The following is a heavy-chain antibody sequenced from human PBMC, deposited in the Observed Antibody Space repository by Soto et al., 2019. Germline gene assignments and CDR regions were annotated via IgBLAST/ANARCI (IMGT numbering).Heavy chain of an antibody. CDR2: IDPSDSYT. CDR1: GYSFTSYW. Sequence: PGESLKISCQGSGYSFTSYWISWVRQMPGKGLEWMGRIDPSDSYTNYSPSFQGHVTISADKSISTAYLQWSSLKASDTAMYYCARRTIAAIDYYGMDVWGQGTTVTVSS. J-gene: IGHJ6*02. CDR3: ARRTIAAIDYYGMDV. V-gene: IGHV5-10-1*01. D-gene: IGHD6-13*01.